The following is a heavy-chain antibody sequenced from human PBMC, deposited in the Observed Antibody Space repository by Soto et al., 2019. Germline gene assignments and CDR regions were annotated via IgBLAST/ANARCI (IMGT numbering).Heavy chain of an antibody. D-gene: IGHD4-4*01. J-gene: IGHJ6*02. Sequence: PGGSLRLSCAASGFSFSDSYMTWIRQAPGKGLEWISYISDSSTYTNYADSVKGRFTISRDNAKNSLYLQMNSLRAEDTAVYYCAKSFSDYTHYPSYYYSMDVWGQGTTVTVSS. CDR1: GFSFSDSY. CDR2: ISDSSTYT. CDR3: AKSFSDYTHYPSYYYSMDV. V-gene: IGHV3-11*06.